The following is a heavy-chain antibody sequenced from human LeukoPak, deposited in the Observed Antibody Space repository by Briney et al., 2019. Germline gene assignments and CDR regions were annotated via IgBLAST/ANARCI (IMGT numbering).Heavy chain of an antibody. V-gene: IGHV4-59*01. CDR2: IYNSGST. CDR3: ARGARYFDY. CDR1: SGSISSYY. J-gene: IGHJ4*02. Sequence: SETLSLTCTVSSGSISSYYWSWIRQPPGEGLEWIGYIYNSGSTNYNLSLKSRVTISVDTSKNQFSLKLSSVTAADTAVYFCARGARYFDYWGQGTLVTVSS.